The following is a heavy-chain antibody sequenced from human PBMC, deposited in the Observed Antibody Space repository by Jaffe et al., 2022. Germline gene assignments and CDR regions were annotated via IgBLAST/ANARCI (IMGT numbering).Heavy chain of an antibody. V-gene: IGHV1-69*01. J-gene: IGHJ5*02. CDR2: IIPIFGTA. CDR1: GGTFSSYA. Sequence: QVQLVQSGAEVKKPGSSVKVSCKASGGTFSSYAISWVRQAPGQGLEWMGGIIPIFGTANYAQKFQGRVTITADESTSTAYMELSSLRSEDTAVYYCARDPTDDYIWGSYGWFDPWGQGTLVTVSS. CDR3: ARDPTDDYIWGSYGWFDP. D-gene: IGHD3-16*01.